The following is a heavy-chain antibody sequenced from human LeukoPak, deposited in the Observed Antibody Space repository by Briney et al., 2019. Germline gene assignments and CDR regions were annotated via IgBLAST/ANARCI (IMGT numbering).Heavy chain of an antibody. J-gene: IGHJ3*02. V-gene: IGHV3-33*01. CDR3: ARDDDYDDHNTLDM. CDR2: IWSHGNTK. CDR1: GFVFSTYG. Sequence: GGSLRLSCAASGFVFSTYGMHWVRQAPGKGLEWVAVIWSHGNTKKYADSVTGRFTISRDNSKNTLYLEMNTLRAEDTAVYYCARDDDYDDHNTLDMWGHGTMVTVSS. D-gene: IGHD4-17*01.